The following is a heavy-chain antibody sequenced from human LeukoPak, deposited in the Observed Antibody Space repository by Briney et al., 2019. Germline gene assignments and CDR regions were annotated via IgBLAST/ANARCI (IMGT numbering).Heavy chain of an antibody. CDR3: VRAAQEDRDPLTGLHTGNWFNP. J-gene: IGHJ5*02. D-gene: IGHD3-9*01. CDR1: VYTFTTYD. V-gene: IGHV1-8*01. Sequence: GASVTVSCKASVYTFTTYDINWVRQASGQGRGWMGWMNPNSGKTGYTQSFQGRGNLTRNTAISTAYMEVTNLTPEDTAVYYCVRAAQEDRDPLTGLHTGNWFNPWGQGTLVTVSS. CDR2: MNPNSGKT.